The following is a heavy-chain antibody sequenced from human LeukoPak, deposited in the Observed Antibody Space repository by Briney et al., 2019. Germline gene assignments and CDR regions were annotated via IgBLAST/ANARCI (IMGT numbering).Heavy chain of an antibody. CDR1: GYTFTSYG. V-gene: IGHV1-18*01. D-gene: IGHD6-13*01. CDR2: ISAYNGNT. J-gene: IGHJ4*02. CDR3: ARAYSSRNFGNYYFDY. Sequence: GASVKVSCKASGYTFTSYGISWVRQAPGQGLEWTGWISAYNGNTNYAQKLQGRVTMTTDTSTSTAYMELRSLRSDDTAVYYCARAYSSRNFGNYYFDYWGQGTLVTVSS.